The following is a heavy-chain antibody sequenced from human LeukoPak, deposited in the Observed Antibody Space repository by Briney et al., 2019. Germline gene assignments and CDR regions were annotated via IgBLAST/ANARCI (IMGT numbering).Heavy chain of an antibody. CDR2: IYYSGST. Sequence: SETLSLTCTVSGGSISSYYWSWIRQPPGKGLEWIGYIYYSGSTNYNPSLKSRVTISADTSKNQFSLKLSSVTAADTAVYYCARHSDGDQTFDYWGQGTLVTVSS. J-gene: IGHJ4*02. D-gene: IGHD4-17*01. CDR3: ARHSDGDQTFDY. CDR1: GGSISSYY. V-gene: IGHV4-59*08.